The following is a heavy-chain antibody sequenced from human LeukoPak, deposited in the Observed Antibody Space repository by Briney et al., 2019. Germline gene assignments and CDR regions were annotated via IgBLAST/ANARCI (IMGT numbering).Heavy chain of an antibody. CDR1: GGSISSYF. CDR3: ARDASSWAGWFDP. D-gene: IGHD6-13*01. CDR2: IYYSGST. J-gene: IGHJ5*02. V-gene: IGHV4-59*01. Sequence: SETLSLTCTVSGGSISSYFWSWIRQPPGKGLEWIGYIYYSGSTNYNPSLTSRVTISVDTSKNQVSLKLSSVTAADTAVYYCARDASSWAGWFDPWSQGTLVTVSS.